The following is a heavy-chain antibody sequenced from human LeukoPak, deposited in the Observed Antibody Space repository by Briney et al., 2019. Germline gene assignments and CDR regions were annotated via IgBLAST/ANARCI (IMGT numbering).Heavy chain of an antibody. Sequence: GASVKVSCKXSGYTFTSNAIHWVRQSPGQSLKRMGCINGANGNTQYSHEFQGRVTITRDTSARTAYMELSILTSDDMAIYYCARGAGEGSWLIDYWGQGTLVIVSS. V-gene: IGHV1-3*03. CDR3: ARGAGEGSWLIDY. CDR1: GYTFTSNA. D-gene: IGHD3-16*01. J-gene: IGHJ4*02. CDR2: INGANGNT.